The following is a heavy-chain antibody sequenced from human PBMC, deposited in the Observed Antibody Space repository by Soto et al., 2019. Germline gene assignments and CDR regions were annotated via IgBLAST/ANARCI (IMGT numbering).Heavy chain of an antibody. V-gene: IGHV4-30-2*01. D-gene: IGHD3-10*01. CDR1: GVSIISGDYS. Sequence: QLQLQESVSGLVTPSQTLSLTCAVSGVSIISGDYSWSWIRQPPGKGLEWIGYIYHDGRTLYNPSLKSRVTISLDRSKNQFSLKLTSVTAADTAVYYWASDYTSGSYRFDDWGQGTLVTVSS. CDR3: ASDYTSGSYRFDD. CDR2: IYHDGRT. J-gene: IGHJ4*02.